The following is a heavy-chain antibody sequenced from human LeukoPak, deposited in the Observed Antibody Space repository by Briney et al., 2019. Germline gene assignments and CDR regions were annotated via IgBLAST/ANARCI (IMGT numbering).Heavy chain of an antibody. CDR1: GFTFSSYS. J-gene: IGHJ4*02. CDR2: ISSSSSTI. D-gene: IGHD3-10*01. CDR3: ARESRLLWFGELPANYFDY. V-gene: IGHV3-48*01. Sequence: GGSLRLSCAASGFTFSSYSMNWVRQAPGKGLEWVSYISSSSSTIYYADSVKGRFTISRDNSKNTLYLQMNSLRAEDTAVYYCARESRLLWFGELPANYFDYWGQGTLVTVSS.